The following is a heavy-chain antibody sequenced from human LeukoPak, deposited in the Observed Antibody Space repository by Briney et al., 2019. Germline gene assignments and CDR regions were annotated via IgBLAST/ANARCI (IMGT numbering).Heavy chain of an antibody. CDR2: IYWNDDK. CDR3: AHRPYYYDSSSAYSPDFDY. J-gene: IGHJ4*02. CDR1: GFSLSTSGVG. V-gene: IGHV2-5*01. Sequence: SGPTLVNPTQTLPLTCTFSGFSLSTSGVGVAWIRQPPGKALEWLALIYWNDDKRYSPSLKSRLTVTKDTSKNQVVLTMTNMDPVDTATYYCAHRPYYYDSSSAYSPDFDYWGQGTLVTVSS. D-gene: IGHD3-22*01.